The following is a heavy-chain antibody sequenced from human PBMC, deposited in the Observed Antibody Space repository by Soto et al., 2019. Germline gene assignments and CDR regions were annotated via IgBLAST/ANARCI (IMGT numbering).Heavy chain of an antibody. CDR3: AKERGRNRNFAMDV. Sequence: GGSLRLSCVVSGLTFSDYGFHWVRQAPGKGLDWVAAISYAGSFVYYADSVRGRFTISRDNSRNTLDLQMNTLRHEDTAVYYCAKERGRNRNFAMDVWGQGTSVTVYS. V-gene: IGHV3-30*18. CDR1: GLTFSDYG. J-gene: IGHJ6*02. D-gene: IGHD1-1*01. CDR2: ISYAGSFV.